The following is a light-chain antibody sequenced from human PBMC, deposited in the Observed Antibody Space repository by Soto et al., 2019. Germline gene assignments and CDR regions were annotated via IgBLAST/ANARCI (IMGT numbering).Light chain of an antibody. Sequence: QSALTQPASVSGSTGRSITISCTGSSSDVGGYHSVSWYQQHPGIAPKLMIYEVSNRPSGVSNRFSGSKSGNTASLTISGLQAEDEADYYCSSYTTSSTRVFGGGTKVTVL. CDR3: SSYTTSSTRV. J-gene: IGLJ2*01. CDR2: EVS. V-gene: IGLV2-14*01. CDR1: SSDVGGYHS.